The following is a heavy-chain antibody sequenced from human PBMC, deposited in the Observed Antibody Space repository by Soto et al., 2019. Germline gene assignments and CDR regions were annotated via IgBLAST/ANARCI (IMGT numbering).Heavy chain of an antibody. J-gene: IGHJ5*02. CDR2: ISHDGRIE. CDR1: GFTFSTFA. D-gene: IGHD3-3*01. V-gene: IGHV3-30-3*01. CDR3: ARDGLPDDFRSGGYWFDP. Sequence: QVHLVESGGGVVQPGRSRRLSCAASGFTFSTFALHWVRQAPGEGLEWVALISHDGRIEKYADSVKGRFTIPRDNSKNTLYMKMASMRLEDTGVYYCARDGLPDDFRSGGYWFDPWCQGTQVTVSS.